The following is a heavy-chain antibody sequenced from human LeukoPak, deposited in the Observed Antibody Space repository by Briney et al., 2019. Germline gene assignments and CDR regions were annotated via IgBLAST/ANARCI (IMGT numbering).Heavy chain of an antibody. V-gene: IGHV3-48*01. J-gene: IGHJ4*02. Sequence: GGSLRLSCAASGFTFSSYNMNWVRQAPGKGLEWVSYIYSRSSTIYYADSVKGRFTISRDNSKNTLYLQMNSLRAEDTAVYYCAKLSKQQPTDYWGQGTLVTVSS. CDR3: AKLSKQQPTDY. D-gene: IGHD6-13*01. CDR1: GFTFSSYN. CDR2: IYSRSSTI.